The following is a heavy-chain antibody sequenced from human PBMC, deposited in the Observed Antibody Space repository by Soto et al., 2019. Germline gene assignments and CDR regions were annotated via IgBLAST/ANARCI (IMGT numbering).Heavy chain of an antibody. CDR3: AKDITFWGVSVGTFY. J-gene: IGHJ4*02. V-gene: IGHV3-9*01. Sequence: DVQLVESGGGLVQPGRSLRLSCAASGFTFDDYAMHWVRQAPGKGLEWVSGISWNSGSIGYADSVKGRFTISRDNAKNSLYLQMNSLRAEDTALYYDAKDITFWGVSVGTFYWGQGTLVTVSS. CDR1: GFTFDDYA. CDR2: ISWNSGSI. D-gene: IGHD3-16*02.